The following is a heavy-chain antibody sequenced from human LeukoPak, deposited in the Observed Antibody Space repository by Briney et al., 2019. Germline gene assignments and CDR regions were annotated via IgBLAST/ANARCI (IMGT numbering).Heavy chain of an antibody. CDR2: IYYSGST. Sequence: SETLSLTCTVSGGSISSSSYYWGWIRQPPGKGLEWIGSIYYSGSTYYNPSLKSRVTISVDTSKNQFSLKLSSVTAADTAVYYCARDSTHSSSYYYDSSGYPYYYYGMDVWGQGTTVTVSS. D-gene: IGHD3-22*01. J-gene: IGHJ6*02. V-gene: IGHV4-39*07. CDR3: ARDSTHSSSYYYDSSGYPYYYYGMDV. CDR1: GGSISSSSYY.